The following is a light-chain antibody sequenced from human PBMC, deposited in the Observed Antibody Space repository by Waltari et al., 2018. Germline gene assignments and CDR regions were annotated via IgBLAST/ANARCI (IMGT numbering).Light chain of an antibody. V-gene: IGKV1-5*03. Sequence: DIQMTQSPSTLSAFVGDRVTITCRASQSLSGWLAWYQQKPGNAPNHLIVQASTLEWGVPARFSGSGSGTEFTLTINSLQPDDFATYYCQQYKSPTWTFGQGTKVEIK. CDR3: QQYKSPTWT. CDR2: QAS. CDR1: QSLSGW. J-gene: IGKJ1*01.